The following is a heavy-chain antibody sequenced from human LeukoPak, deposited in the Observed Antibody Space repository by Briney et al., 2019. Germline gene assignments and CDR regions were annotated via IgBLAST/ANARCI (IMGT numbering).Heavy chain of an antibody. D-gene: IGHD4-17*01. CDR3: ARVGTDYGEYFDY. V-gene: IGHV4-31*03. CDR2: IYYSGST. CDR1: GGSISSGGYY. J-gene: IGHJ4*02. Sequence: SETLSLTCTVSGGSISSGGYYWSWIRQHPGKGLEWIGYIYYSGSTYYNPSLKSRVTISVDTSKNQFSLKLSSVTAADTAVYYCARVGTDYGEYFDYWGQGTLVTVSS.